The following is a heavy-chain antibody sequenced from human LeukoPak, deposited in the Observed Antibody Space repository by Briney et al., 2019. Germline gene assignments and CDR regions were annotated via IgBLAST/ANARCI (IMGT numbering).Heavy chain of an antibody. J-gene: IGHJ4*02. D-gene: IGHD6-13*01. CDR1: GFTFSSYG. CDR2: ISYDGSNK. Sequence: GGSLILSCAASGFTFSSYGMSWVRQAPGKGLEWVAVISYDGSNKYYADSVKGRFTISRDNSKNTLYLQMNSLRAEDTAVYYCARDGVGYSSSWPLYYFDYWGQGTLVTVSS. V-gene: IGHV3-30*03. CDR3: ARDGVGYSSSWPLYYFDY.